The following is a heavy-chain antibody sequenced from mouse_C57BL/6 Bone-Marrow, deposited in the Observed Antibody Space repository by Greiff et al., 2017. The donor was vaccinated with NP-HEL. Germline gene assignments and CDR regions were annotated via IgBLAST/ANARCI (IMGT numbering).Heavy chain of an antibody. V-gene: IGHV3-6*01. CDR1: GYSITSGYY. D-gene: IGHD2-4*01. J-gene: IGHJ1*03. Sequence: DVQLQESGPGLVKPSQSLSLTCSVTGYSITSGYYWNWIRQFPGNKLEWMGYISYDGSNNYNPSLKNRISITRDTSKNQFFLKLNSVTTEDTATYYCARDLGDYDEDWYFDVWGTGTTVTVSS. CDR3: ARDLGDYDEDWYFDV. CDR2: ISYDGSN.